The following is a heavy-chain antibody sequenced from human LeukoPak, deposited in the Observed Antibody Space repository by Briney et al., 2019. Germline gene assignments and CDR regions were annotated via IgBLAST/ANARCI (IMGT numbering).Heavy chain of an antibody. CDR3: ARTNYIAAAGSDY. CDR1: GFTVSSNY. Sequence: GGSLRLSCAASGFTVSSNYMSWVRQAPGKGLEWVSVIYSGGSTYYADSVKGRFTISRDNSKNTLYLQMNSLRAEDTAVYYCARTNYIAAAGSDYWGQGTLVTVSS. J-gene: IGHJ4*02. D-gene: IGHD6-13*01. CDR2: IYSGGST. V-gene: IGHV3-53*01.